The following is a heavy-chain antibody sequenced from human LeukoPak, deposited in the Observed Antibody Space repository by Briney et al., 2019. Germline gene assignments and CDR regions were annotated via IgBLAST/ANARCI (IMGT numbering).Heavy chain of an antibody. CDR3: ARQYHYDSSGYPYAFEI. V-gene: IGHV5-10-1*01. CDR2: IDPSDSHT. Sequence: GVSLRLSRKGSGYRFASHLISCLRQMPGKCLECMGRIDPSDSHTNYGPSFQGHVTISGDKSISTAYLQWSSLKASDTAMYYCARQYHYDSSGYPYAFEIWGPGTLVTVSS. CDR1: GYRFASHL. D-gene: IGHD3-22*01. J-gene: IGHJ3*02.